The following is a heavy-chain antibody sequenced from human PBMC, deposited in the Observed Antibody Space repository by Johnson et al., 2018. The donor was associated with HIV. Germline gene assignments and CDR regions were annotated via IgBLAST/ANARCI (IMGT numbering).Heavy chain of an antibody. V-gene: IGHV3-33*08. Sequence: QVQLVESGGGVVQPGRSLRLSCVASGINFKTYAMHWVRQAPGKGLEWVAVIWDDGSNKYYADSVKGRFTISRDNSKNTMYLQMNSLRAEDTAVYYCARALEVGATTANEAFDIWGQGTMVTVSS. CDR2: IWDDGSNK. CDR1: GINFKTYA. J-gene: IGHJ3*02. CDR3: ARALEVGATTANEAFDI. D-gene: IGHD1-26*01.